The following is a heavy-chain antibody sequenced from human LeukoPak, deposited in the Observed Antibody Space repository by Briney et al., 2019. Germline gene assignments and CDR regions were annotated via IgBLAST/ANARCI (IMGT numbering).Heavy chain of an antibody. V-gene: IGHV1-69*06. CDR3: ARDHTTGTTRLKLDY. CDR1: GGTFSSYA. D-gene: IGHD1-1*01. J-gene: IGHJ4*02. CDR2: IIPIFGTA. Sequence: GASVKVSCKASGGTFSSYAISWVRQAPGQGLEWMGGIIPIFGTANYAQKFQGRVTITAGKSTSTAYMELSSLRSEDTAVYYCARDHTTGTTRLKLDYWGQGTLVTVSS.